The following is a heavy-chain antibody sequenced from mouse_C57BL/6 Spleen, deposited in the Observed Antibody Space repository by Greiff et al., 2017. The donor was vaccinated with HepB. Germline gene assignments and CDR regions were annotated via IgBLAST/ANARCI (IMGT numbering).Heavy chain of an antibody. V-gene: IGHV5-4*01. CDR3: ARDRGDYGEFNYAMDY. J-gene: IGHJ4*01. CDR2: ISDGGSYT. Sequence: EVKLMESGGGLVKPGGSLKLSCAASGFTFSSYAMSWVRQTPEKRLEWVATISDGGSYTYYPDNVKGRFTISRDNAKNNLYLQMSHLKSEDTAMYYCARDRGDYGEFNYAMDYWGQGTSVTVSS. D-gene: IGHD1-1*01. CDR1: GFTFSSYA.